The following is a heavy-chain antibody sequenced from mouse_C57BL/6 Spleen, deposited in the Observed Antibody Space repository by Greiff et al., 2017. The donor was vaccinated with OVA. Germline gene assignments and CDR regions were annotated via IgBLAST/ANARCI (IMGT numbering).Heavy chain of an antibody. J-gene: IGHJ4*01. CDR2: ISYDGSN. CDR1: GYSITSGYY. Sequence: EVKLQESGPGLVKPSQSLSLTCSVTGYSITSGYYWNWIRQFPGNKLEWMGYISYDGSNNYNPSLKNRISITRDTSKNQFFLKLNSVTTEDTATYYCARGEVYYYGSRTYYYAMDYWGQGTSVTVSS. D-gene: IGHD1-1*01. V-gene: IGHV3-6*01. CDR3: ARGEVYYYGSRTYYYAMDY.